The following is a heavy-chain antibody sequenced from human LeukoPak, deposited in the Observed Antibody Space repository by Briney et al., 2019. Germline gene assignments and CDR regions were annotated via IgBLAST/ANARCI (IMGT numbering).Heavy chain of an antibody. Sequence: GGSLILSCAASGFIFSNYWMSWVRQAPGKGLEWVANIKQDGSEKYYVDSVKGRFTISRDNAKNSLYLQMNSLRAEDTAVYFCARLTTSGYFDDWGQGTLVTVSS. CDR3: ARLTTSGYFDD. J-gene: IGHJ4*02. CDR1: GFIFSNYW. D-gene: IGHD1-1*01. CDR2: IKQDGSEK. V-gene: IGHV3-7*04.